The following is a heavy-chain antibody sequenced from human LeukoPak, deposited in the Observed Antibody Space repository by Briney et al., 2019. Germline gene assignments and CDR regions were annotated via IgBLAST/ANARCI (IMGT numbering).Heavy chain of an antibody. CDR1: GLTFSRYE. D-gene: IGHD3-22*01. V-gene: IGHV3-48*03. CDR2: ISSSGSTI. J-gene: IGHJ6*01. CDR3: ARDDGHLLLPASYYYGMDV. Sequence: GGSLRLSCAASGLTFSRYEMNWVRQAPGKGLEWVSDISSSGSTIYYADSVKGGFTISKDNPKNSLYLQMNSLRAEETAVYYCARDDGHLLLPASYYYGMDVSGEGTTVTASS.